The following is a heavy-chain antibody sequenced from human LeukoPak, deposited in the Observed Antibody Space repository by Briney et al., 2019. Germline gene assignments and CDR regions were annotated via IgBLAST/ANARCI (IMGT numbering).Heavy chain of an antibody. CDR3: ARDRHDSGWYWFGP. J-gene: IGHJ5*02. V-gene: IGHV3-7*01. Sequence: GGSLRLSCAASGFTFSSYWMSWVRQAPGKGLEWVANIKQDGSEKYYVDSVKGRFTISRDNAKNSLYLQMNSLRAEDTAVYYCARDRHDSGWYWFGPWGQGTLVTVSS. CDR2: IKQDGSEK. D-gene: IGHD6-19*01. CDR1: GFTFSSYW.